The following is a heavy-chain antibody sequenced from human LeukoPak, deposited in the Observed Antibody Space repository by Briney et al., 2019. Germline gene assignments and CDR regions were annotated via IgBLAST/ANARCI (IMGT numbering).Heavy chain of an antibody. Sequence: SETLSLTCSISGGSFDNYYWSWIRQPAGKGLEWIGRIYISGNTYYNPSLKSRVTISVDTSKNQFSLKLSSVTAADTAVYYCARYHGSGDTDYWGQGTLVTVSS. J-gene: IGHJ4*02. D-gene: IGHD3-10*01. CDR2: IYISGNT. V-gene: IGHV4-4*07. CDR3: ARYHGSGDTDY. CDR1: GGSFDNYY.